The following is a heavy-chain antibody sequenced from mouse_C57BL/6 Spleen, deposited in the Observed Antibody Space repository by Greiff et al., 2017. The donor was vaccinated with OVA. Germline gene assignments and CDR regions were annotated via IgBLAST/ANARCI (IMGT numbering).Heavy chain of an antibody. CDR3: ARKSNCDAMDY. J-gene: IGHJ4*01. Sequence: VQLQQSGAELVKPGASVKLSCKASGYTFTSYWMQWVKQRPGQGLEWIGEIDPSDSYTNYNQKFKGKATLTVDTSSSTAYMQLSSLTSEDSAVYYCARKSNCDAMDYWGQGTSVTVSS. CDR1: GYTFTSYW. CDR2: IDPSDSYT. D-gene: IGHD2-5*01. V-gene: IGHV1-50*01.